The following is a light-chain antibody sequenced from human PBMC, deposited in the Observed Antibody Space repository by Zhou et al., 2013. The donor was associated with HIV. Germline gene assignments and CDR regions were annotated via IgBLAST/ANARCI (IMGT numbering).Light chain of an antibody. V-gene: IGKV3-15*01. CDR2: RTS. Sequence: EVVMTQSPATLSVLPGERATLSCRAGQSLNGDLAWYQQKPGQAPRLLIYRTSTRATGIPARFSGSGSGTEFTLSINTVQSEDFAVYYCQQYNNWPPTFGQGARVEV. CDR3: QQYNNWPPT. CDR1: QSLNGD. J-gene: IGKJ1*01.